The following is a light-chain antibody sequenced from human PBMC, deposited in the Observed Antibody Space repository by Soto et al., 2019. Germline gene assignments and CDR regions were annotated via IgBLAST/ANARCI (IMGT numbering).Light chain of an antibody. CDR1: SSDIGSYNY. CDR2: DVN. J-gene: IGLJ1*01. CDR3: SSYTSTTLYV. V-gene: IGLV2-14*01. Sequence: QSALTQPASVSGSPGQSITISCTGTSSDIGSYNYVSWYQQYPGKAPKLMIYDVNNRPSGVSNRFSGSKSGNTASLIISGLQAEDEADYYCSSYTSTTLYVFGTGTKLTVL.